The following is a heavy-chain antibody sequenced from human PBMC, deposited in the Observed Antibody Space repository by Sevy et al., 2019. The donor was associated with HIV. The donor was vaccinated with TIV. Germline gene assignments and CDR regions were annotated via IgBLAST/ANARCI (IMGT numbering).Heavy chain of an antibody. Sequence: GGSLRLSCAASGFTFSDYYMNWVRQAPGKGLEWVSSISGRSSYIHYADSVRGRFTISRDNAKNSLYLKLNSLRADDMAVYFCARDGGCSSTSCLLYFDSWGQGALVTVSS. D-gene: IGHD2-2*01. CDR2: ISGRSSYI. CDR3: ARDGGCSSTSCLLYFDS. V-gene: IGHV3-21*06. CDR1: GFTFSDYY. J-gene: IGHJ4*02.